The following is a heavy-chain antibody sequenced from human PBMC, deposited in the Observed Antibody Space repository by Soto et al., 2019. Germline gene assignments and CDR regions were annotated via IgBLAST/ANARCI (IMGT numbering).Heavy chain of an antibody. CDR2: IYYSGST. CDR3: ASPYYYYGMDV. CDR1: GGSISSTSYY. J-gene: IGHJ6*02. V-gene: IGHV4-39*02. Sequence: SETLSLTCTVSGGSISSTSYYWGWIRQPPGKGLEWIGSIYYSGSTYYNASLKSRVTISVDTSRNHFSLRLSSVTAADTAVYYCASPYYYYGMDVWGQGTTVTVSS.